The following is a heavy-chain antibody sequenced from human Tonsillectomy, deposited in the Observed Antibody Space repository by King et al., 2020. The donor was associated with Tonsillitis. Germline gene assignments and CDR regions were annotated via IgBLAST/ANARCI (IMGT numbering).Heavy chain of an antibody. CDR3: ARRRFGELAPYGMDV. Sequence: VQLVESGGGLVQPGGSLRLSCTASGFTFSSYNMNWVRQAPGKGLEWLSYISGSGSTIYYADSVKGRFTISRDNAKNSLYLQMNSLRDEDTAVYYCARRRFGELAPYGMDVWGQGTTVTVSS. D-gene: IGHD3-10*01. V-gene: IGHV3-48*02. J-gene: IGHJ6*02. CDR1: GFTFSSYN. CDR2: ISGSGSTI.